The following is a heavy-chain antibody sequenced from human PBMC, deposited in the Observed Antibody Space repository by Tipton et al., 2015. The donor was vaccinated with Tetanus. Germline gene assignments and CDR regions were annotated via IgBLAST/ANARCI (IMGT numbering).Heavy chain of an antibody. Sequence: VQLVQSGGEVKKPGESLKISCKGSGYIFNNYWIGWVRQKPGKGLEWMGIIYPGDSDTRYSPYVPGQVTISVDKSINTAYLQWSSLKASDTSMFYCARAHCTDGVCNFDFWGQGALVTVAS. CDR2: IYPGDSDT. D-gene: IGHD2-8*01. CDR1: GYIFNNYW. V-gene: IGHV5-51*01. J-gene: IGHJ4*02. CDR3: ARAHCTDGVCNFDF.